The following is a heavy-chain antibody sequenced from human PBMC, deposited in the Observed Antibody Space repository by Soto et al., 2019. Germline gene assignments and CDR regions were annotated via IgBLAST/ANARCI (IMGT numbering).Heavy chain of an antibody. CDR2: IYYSGST. V-gene: IGHV4-59*01. Sequence: SETLSLTCTVYGGSISSYYWSWIRQPPGKGLEWIGYIYYSGSTNYNPSFKSRVTISVDTSKNQFSLKLSSVTAADTAVYYCSGSGSYSRKDLAYGMDVWGQGTTVTVSS. CDR3: SGSGSYSRKDLAYGMDV. D-gene: IGHD3-10*01. CDR1: GGSISSYY. J-gene: IGHJ6*02.